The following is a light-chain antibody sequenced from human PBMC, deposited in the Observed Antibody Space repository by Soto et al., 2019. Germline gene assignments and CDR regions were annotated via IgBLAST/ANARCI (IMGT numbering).Light chain of an antibody. CDR3: QHYNSYSEA. Sequence: EIVMTQSPATLSVSPGERATLSCRASQSVSSDLVWYQQKAGQAPRLLIYDTSTRATGIPARFSGSGSGTEFTLTISSLQSEDSATYYCQHYNSYSEAFGQGTKVELK. CDR1: QSVSSD. J-gene: IGKJ1*01. CDR2: DTS. V-gene: IGKV3-15*01.